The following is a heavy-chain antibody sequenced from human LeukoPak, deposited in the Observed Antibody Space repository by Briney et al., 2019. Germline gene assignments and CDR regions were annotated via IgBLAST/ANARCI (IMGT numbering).Heavy chain of an antibody. V-gene: IGHV3-23*01. J-gene: IGHJ4*02. CDR3: AKLSGYNYGALDY. CDR2: ISGSGGST. D-gene: IGHD5-18*01. Sequence: GGSLRLSCAASGFTFSSYAMTWVRQAPGKGLYWVSLISGSGGSTDYAGSVKGRFPISRDNSKNTLYLQLNSLRAEDTAVYYCAKLSGYNYGALDYWGQGALVTVSS. CDR1: GFTFSSYA.